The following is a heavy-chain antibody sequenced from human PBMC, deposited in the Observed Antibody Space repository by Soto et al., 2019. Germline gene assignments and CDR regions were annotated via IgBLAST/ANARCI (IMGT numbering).Heavy chain of an antibody. D-gene: IGHD5-18*01. CDR2: INHSGST. J-gene: IGHJ4*02. CDR3: ARVWIPLGLRFDY. Sequence: PSETLSLTCAVYGGSFSGYYWSWIRQPPGKGLEWIGEINHSGSTNYNPSLKSRVTISVDTSKNQFSLKLSSVTAADTAVYYCARVWIPLGLRFDYWGQGTLVTVSS. V-gene: IGHV4-34*01. CDR1: GGSFSGYY.